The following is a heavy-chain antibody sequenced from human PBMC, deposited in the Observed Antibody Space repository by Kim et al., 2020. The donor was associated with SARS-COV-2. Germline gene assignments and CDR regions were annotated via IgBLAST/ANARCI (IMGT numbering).Heavy chain of an antibody. V-gene: IGHV3-23*01. CDR2: IGGGGRFT. D-gene: IGHD1-26*01. J-gene: IGHJ4*02. CDR1: GFTFSTYA. CDR3: AKLVGVSAPDY. Sequence: GGSLRLSCAASGFTFSTYAMTWVRQAPGKGLEWVSTIGGGGRFTDYADSVKGRFTISRDNFKNTVYLQMNSLRVEDTALYFCAKLVGVSAPDYWGQGTLVTVSS.